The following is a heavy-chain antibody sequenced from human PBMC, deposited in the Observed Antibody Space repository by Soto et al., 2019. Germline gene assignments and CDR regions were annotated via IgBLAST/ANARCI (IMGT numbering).Heavy chain of an antibody. J-gene: IGHJ4*02. CDR2: IFPGGST. Sequence: PWGSLRLSCAASGFTFSTYTMNWVRQAPGKGLEWVAGIFPGGSTYYANSGKGRFTISRDHSQSSVFLQMSSLRDEDTAVYYCAKDRQPDGIWTFDLWGQGTLVTVSS. V-gene: IGHV3-23*03. D-gene: IGHD3-9*01. CDR3: AKDRQPDGIWTFDL. CDR1: GFTFSTYT.